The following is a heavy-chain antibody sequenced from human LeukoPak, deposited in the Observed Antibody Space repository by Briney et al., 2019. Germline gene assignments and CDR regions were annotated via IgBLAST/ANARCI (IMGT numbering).Heavy chain of an antibody. D-gene: IGHD5-18*01. CDR3: ARAQTDTARTFDY. V-gene: IGHV1-69*04. Sequence: ASVKVSCKASGGTFSSYAISWVRQAPGQGLEWMGRIIPILGIANYAQKFQGRVTITADKSTSTAYMELSSLRSEDTAVYYCARAQTDTARTFDYWGQGTLVTVSS. CDR1: GGTFSSYA. J-gene: IGHJ4*02. CDR2: IIPILGIA.